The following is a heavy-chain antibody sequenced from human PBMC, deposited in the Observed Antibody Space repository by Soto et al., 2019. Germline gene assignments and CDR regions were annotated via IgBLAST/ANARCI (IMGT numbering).Heavy chain of an antibody. CDR1: GYTFTSYY. V-gene: IGHV1-46*01. CDR2: INPSGGST. J-gene: IGHJ6*02. Sequence: GASVKVSCKASGYTFTSYYMHWVRQAPGQGLEWMGIINPSGGSTSYAQKFQGRVTMTRDTSTSTVYMELSSLRSEDTAVYYCARGSSTGHYYYGMDVWGQGTTVTVSS. D-gene: IGHD3-10*01. CDR3: ARGSSTGHYYYGMDV.